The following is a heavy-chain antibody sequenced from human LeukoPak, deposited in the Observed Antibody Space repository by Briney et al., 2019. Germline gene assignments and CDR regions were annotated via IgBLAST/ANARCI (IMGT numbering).Heavy chain of an antibody. D-gene: IGHD3-22*01. V-gene: IGHV1-69*01. CDR1: GGTFSSYA. CDR3: AKRTHPTFTMIEDLDAFDI. CDR2: IIPIFGTA. Sequence: SVKVSCKASGGTFSSYAISWVRQAPGQGLEWMGGIIPIFGTANYAQKFQGRVTITADESTSTAYMELSSLRSEDTAVYYCAKRTHPTFTMIEDLDAFDIWGQGTMVTVSS. J-gene: IGHJ3*02.